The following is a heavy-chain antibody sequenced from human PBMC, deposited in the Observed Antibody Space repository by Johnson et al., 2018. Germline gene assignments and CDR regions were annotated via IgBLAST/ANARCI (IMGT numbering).Heavy chain of an antibody. CDR3: ARGNFGMDV. CDR2: IRSSSSYI. V-gene: IGHV3-21*01. J-gene: IGHJ6*02. Sequence: EVQLLESGGGLVKPGGSLRLSCAASGFTFSDYNMYWVRQAPGKGLEWVSIIRSSSSYIYYADAVKGRFTISRENAKNLLYLQMNSLTAEDTAVYYCARGNFGMDVWGQGTTVTVSS. CDR1: GFTFSDYN.